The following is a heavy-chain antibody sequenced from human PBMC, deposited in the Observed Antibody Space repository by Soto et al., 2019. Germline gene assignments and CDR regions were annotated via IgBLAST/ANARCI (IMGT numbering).Heavy chain of an antibody. CDR3: ARGIIQKKLVTKVWFDT. V-gene: IGHV1-2*02. J-gene: IGHJ5*02. CDR1: GYTFTGYY. Sequence: ASVKVSCKASGYTFTGYYMHWVRQAPGQGLEWMGWINPNSGGTNYAQKFQGRVTMTRDTSISTAYMELSRLRSDDTAVYYCARGIIQKKLVTKVWFDTWGQGTLVTVSS. CDR2: INPNSGGT. D-gene: IGHD6-13*01.